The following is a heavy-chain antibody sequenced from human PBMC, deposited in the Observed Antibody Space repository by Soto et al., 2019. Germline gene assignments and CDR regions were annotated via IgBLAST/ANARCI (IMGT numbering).Heavy chain of an antibody. CDR1: GFTFSSYG. Sequence: GGSLRLSCAASGFTFSSYGIHWVRQPPGKGLEWVAVIWGDGSHKYYADSVKGRFTVSRDNSKNTVYLQMNSLRVEDTDVYYCANHLGKKYVFAFDNWGQGTLVTVSS. J-gene: IGHJ4*02. CDR3: ANHLGKKYVFAFDN. CDR2: IWGDGSHK. D-gene: IGHD3-10*02. V-gene: IGHV3-33*06.